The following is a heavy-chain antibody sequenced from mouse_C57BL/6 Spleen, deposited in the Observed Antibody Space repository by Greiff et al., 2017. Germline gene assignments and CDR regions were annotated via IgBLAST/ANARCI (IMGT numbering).Heavy chain of an antibody. J-gene: IGHJ2*01. CDR1: GYTFTSYW. D-gene: IGHD3-2*02. CDR3: ARSGTAQATFDD. CDR2: IYPGSGST. Sequence: QVQLQQPGAELVKPGASVKMSCKASGYTFTSYWITWVKQRPGQGLEWIGDIYPGSGSTNYNEKFKSKATLTVDTSSSTAYMQLSSLTSEDSAVYYCARSGTAQATFDDWGQGTTLTGSS. V-gene: IGHV1-55*01.